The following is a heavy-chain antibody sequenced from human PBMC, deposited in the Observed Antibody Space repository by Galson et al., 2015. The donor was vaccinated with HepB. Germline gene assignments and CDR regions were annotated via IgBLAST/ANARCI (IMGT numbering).Heavy chain of an antibody. D-gene: IGHD6-13*01. J-gene: IGHJ3*02. V-gene: IGHV6-1*01. Sequence: CAISGDSVSSNSAAWNWIRQSPSRGLEWLGRTYYRSKWYNDYAVSAKSRITINPDTSKNQFPLQLNSVTPEDTAVYYCARDLLAAAGPDAFDIWGQGTMVTVSS. CDR2: TYYRSKWYN. CDR1: GDSVSSNSAA. CDR3: ARDLLAAAGPDAFDI.